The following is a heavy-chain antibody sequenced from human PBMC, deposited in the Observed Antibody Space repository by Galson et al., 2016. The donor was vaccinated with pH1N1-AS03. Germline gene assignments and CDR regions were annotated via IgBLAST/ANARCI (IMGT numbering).Heavy chain of an antibody. D-gene: IGHD2-2*01. CDR2: INPNSGVT. Sequence: SVKVSCKASGYTFTGFYVNWVRQAPGQGLEWMGWINPNSGVTNYAQKFQAWVTMTRDTSSSTAYMELSGLKSDDTAVHYCSRDPRGPCSSSTCPTAYYFGMDVWGQGTTVIVSS. CDR3: SRDPRGPCSSSTCPTAYYFGMDV. V-gene: IGHV1-2*04. J-gene: IGHJ6*02. CDR1: GYTFTGFY.